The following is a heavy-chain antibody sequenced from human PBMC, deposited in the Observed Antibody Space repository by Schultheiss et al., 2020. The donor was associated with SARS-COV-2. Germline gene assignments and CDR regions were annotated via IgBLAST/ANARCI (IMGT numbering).Heavy chain of an antibody. J-gene: IGHJ4*02. Sequence: GSLRLSCAASGFTFSSYSMNWVRQAPGKGLEWIGYIYYSGSTNYNPSLKSRVTISVDTSKNQFSLKLSSVTAADTAVYYCARHDSPYYFDYWGQGTLVTVSS. V-gene: IGHV4-59*08. D-gene: IGHD2-21*01. CDR2: IYYSGST. CDR3: ARHDSPYYFDY. CDR1: GFTFSSYS.